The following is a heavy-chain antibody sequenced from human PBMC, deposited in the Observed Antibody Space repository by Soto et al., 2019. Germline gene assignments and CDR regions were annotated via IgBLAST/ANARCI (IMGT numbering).Heavy chain of an antibody. D-gene: IGHD3-3*01. CDR3: ARAPYDFWSGYYNGYGMDV. V-gene: IGHV1-69*06. CDR2: IIPIFGTA. CDR1: GNSFTTYY. Sequence: SVKVSCKASGNSFTTYYMHWVRQAPGQGLEWMGGIIPIFGTANYAQKFQGRVTITADKSTSTAYMELSSLRSEDTAVYYCARAPYDFWSGYYNGYGMDVWGQGTTVTVSS. J-gene: IGHJ6*02.